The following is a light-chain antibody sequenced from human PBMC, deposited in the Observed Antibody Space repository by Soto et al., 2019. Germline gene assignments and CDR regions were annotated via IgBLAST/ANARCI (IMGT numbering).Light chain of an antibody. V-gene: IGKV2-24*01. CDR2: QIS. CDR1: QSLVYSDGNTY. Sequence: DIVTTQTPLSSPVTLGQPASISCRSSQSLVYSDGNTYLSWLQQRPGQPPRLLIYQISNRFSGVPDRFSGSGAGTDFTLKISRVEAADVGVYYCVQFSHFPRTFGQGTKVEIK. CDR3: VQFSHFPRT. J-gene: IGKJ1*01.